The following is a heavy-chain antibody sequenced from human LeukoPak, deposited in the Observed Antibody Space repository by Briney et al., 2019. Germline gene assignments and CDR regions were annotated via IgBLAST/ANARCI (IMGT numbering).Heavy chain of an antibody. CDR3: ARAGGGYSSGWGAFDI. J-gene: IGHJ3*02. Sequence: GASVKVSCKASGHTFTDYYMHWVRQAPGQGLEWMGWINPYTGGTNYAQKFQGRVTMTSDTSISTAYMELSRLRSDDTAVYFCARAGGGYSSGWGAFDIWGQGTMVTVSS. D-gene: IGHD5-18*01. CDR2: INPYTGGT. V-gene: IGHV1-2*02. CDR1: GHTFTDYY.